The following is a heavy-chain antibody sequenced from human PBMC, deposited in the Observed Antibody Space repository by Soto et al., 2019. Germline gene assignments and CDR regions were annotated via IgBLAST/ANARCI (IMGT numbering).Heavy chain of an antibody. D-gene: IGHD3-10*01. CDR1: GFTFSSYG. J-gene: IGHJ6*02. CDR3: AKVTVLLWFGEMDV. Sequence: QVPLVESGGGVVQPGRSLRLSCAASGFTFSSYGMHWVRQAAGKGLEWVAVISYDGSNKYYADSVKGRFTISRDNSKNTLYLPMNSPRAEDTAVYYCAKVTVLLWFGEMDVWGQGTTVTVSS. V-gene: IGHV3-30*18. CDR2: ISYDGSNK.